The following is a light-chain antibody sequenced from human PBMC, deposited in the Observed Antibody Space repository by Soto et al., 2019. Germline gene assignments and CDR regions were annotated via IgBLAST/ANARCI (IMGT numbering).Light chain of an antibody. Sequence: IVLTKSPVTLALSPGERAVLSCRASQSVSTSLAWYQHKPGQAPRLFIYDASKRAPGVPARFSGSGSGTDFTLTISSLEPEDFAVYYCQVRDVWPSFGQGTKVEIK. J-gene: IGKJ1*01. CDR1: QSVSTS. CDR2: DAS. V-gene: IGKV3-11*01. CDR3: QVRDVWPS.